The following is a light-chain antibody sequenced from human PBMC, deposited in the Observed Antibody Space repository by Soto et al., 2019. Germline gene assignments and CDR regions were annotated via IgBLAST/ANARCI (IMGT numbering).Light chain of an antibody. CDR1: QNIGNF. V-gene: IGKV1-39*01. CDR3: QQSYSTPHT. Sequence: IQMTQSPSSLSASVGDRVTITCRASQNIGNFLNWYQQKPGQAPKLLIYGASNLQGGVPSRFSGSGSGTDFTLTISSLQPEDFANYYCQQSYSTPHTFGQGTKLEIK. CDR2: GAS. J-gene: IGKJ2*01.